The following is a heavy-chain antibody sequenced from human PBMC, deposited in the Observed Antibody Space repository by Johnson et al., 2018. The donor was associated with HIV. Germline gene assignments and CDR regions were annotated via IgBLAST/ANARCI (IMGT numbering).Heavy chain of an antibody. CDR2: IRYDGSNK. J-gene: IGHJ3*02. CDR1: GFTFSSYG. D-gene: IGHD3-10*01. CDR3: AKDREQGRYGGFDAFDI. Sequence: QVQLVESGGGVVQPGGSLRLSCAASGFTFSSYGMHWVRQAPGKGLGWVAFIRYDGSNKYYADSVKGRFTISRDNSENTLYLQMNSRGAEDTAVYYCAKDREQGRYGGFDAFDIWGQGTMVTVSS. V-gene: IGHV3-30*02.